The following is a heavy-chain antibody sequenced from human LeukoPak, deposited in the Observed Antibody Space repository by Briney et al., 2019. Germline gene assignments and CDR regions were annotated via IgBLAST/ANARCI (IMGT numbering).Heavy chain of an antibody. CDR2: INSDGSST. V-gene: IGHV3-74*01. D-gene: IGHD6-13*01. CDR3: AKFIAAPFYFDY. J-gene: IGHJ4*02. CDR1: GFTFSSYW. Sequence: GGSLRLSCAASGFTFSSYWMHWVRQAPGKGLVWVSRINSDGSSTSYADSVKGRFTISRDNAKNSLYLQMNSLRAEDTAVYYCAKFIAAPFYFDYWGQGTLVAVSS.